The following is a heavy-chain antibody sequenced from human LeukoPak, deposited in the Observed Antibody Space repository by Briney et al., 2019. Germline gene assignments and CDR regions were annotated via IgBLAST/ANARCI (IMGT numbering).Heavy chain of an antibody. CDR1: GYTFTSYG. CDR2: ISAYNGNT. Sequence: ASVKVSCKASGYTFTSYGISWVRQAPGQGLEWMGWISAYNGNTNYAQKLQGRVTMTTDTSTSTAYMELRSLRSDGAAVYYCAARSIVGANFDYWGQGTLVTVSS. D-gene: IGHD1-26*01. V-gene: IGHV1-18*01. CDR3: AARSIVGANFDY. J-gene: IGHJ4*02.